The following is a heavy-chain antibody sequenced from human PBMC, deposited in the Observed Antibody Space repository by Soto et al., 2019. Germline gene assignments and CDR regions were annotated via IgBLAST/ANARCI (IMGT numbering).Heavy chain of an antibody. J-gene: IGHJ4*02. CDR3: ARAPGIAAAGGANFNY. D-gene: IGHD6-13*01. Sequence: GASVKVSCKASGYTFTSYYMHWVRQAPGQGLEWMGIINPSGGSTSYAQKFQGRVTMTRDTSTSTVYMELSSLRSEDTAVYYCARAPGIAAAGGANFNYWGQGTLVTVSS. CDR1: GYTFTSYY. CDR2: INPSGGST. V-gene: IGHV1-46*01.